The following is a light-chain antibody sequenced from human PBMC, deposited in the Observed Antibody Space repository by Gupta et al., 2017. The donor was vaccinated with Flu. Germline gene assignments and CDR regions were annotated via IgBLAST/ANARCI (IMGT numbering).Light chain of an antibody. CDR3: SSSTTTSTYV. CDR1: SSDVGGYNY. J-gene: IGLJ1*01. Sequence: QSALTQPASVSGSPGQSLTLSCTGTSSDVGGYNYVSWYQQSPGTAPKLMIYEVSNRPAGASNRFSGSKSANTASLTISGLQAEDDADYYCSSSTTTSTYVFGTGTKVTVL. V-gene: IGLV2-14*01. CDR2: EVS.